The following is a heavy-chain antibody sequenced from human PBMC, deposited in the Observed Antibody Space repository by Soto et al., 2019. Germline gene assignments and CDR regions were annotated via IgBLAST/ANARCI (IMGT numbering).Heavy chain of an antibody. D-gene: IGHD6-19*01. CDR3: TKEAGTIYFDY. V-gene: IGHV3-23*01. Sequence: PGGSLRLSCAASGFTFSSYAMSWVRQAPGKGLEWVSAISGGGGSTYYADSVKGRFTISRDNCKNTLYLQMNSLRSEDPALYYCTKEAGTIYFDYWGQGALVTVSS. CDR1: GFTFSSYA. CDR2: ISGGGGST. J-gene: IGHJ4*02.